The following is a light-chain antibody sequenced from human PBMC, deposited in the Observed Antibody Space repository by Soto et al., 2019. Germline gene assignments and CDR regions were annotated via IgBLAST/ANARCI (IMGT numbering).Light chain of an antibody. CDR2: EVS. Sequence: QSALTQPASVSGSPGQSIAISCTGTSGDVGAYNYVSWYQQHPGKAPKLMISEVSNRPSGVSDRFSGSKSGNTASLTISGLQAEDEADYYCSSYTSSSTWVFGGGTKLTVL. J-gene: IGLJ3*02. CDR1: SGDVGAYNY. V-gene: IGLV2-14*01. CDR3: SSYTSSSTWV.